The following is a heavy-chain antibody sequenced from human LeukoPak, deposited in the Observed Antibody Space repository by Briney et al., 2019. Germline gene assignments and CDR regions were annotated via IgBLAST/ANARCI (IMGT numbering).Heavy chain of an antibody. CDR1: GFTLSTYS. D-gene: IGHD6-13*01. V-gene: IGHV3-21*01. CDR3: ARDREGIAAAGSDS. Sequence: GGSLRLSCAASGFTLSTYSMNWVRQAPGKGLEWVSSISSSSTYIYYADSLKGRFTISRDNAKNSLYLQTNSLRAEDTAVYYCARDREGIAAAGSDSWGQGTLVTVSS. J-gene: IGHJ4*02. CDR2: ISSSSTYI.